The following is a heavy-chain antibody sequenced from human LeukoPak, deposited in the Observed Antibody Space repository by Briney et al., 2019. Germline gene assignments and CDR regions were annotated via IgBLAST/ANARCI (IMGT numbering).Heavy chain of an antibody. Sequence: ASVKVSCKASGGTFSSYAISWVRQAPGQGLEWMGWISAYNGNTNYAQKLQGRVTMTTDTSTSTAYMELRSLRSDDTAVYYCARDPSAYCGGDCYYDAFDIWGQGTMVTVSS. V-gene: IGHV1-18*01. D-gene: IGHD2-21*01. CDR3: ARDPSAYCGGDCYYDAFDI. J-gene: IGHJ3*02. CDR1: GGTFSSYA. CDR2: ISAYNGNT.